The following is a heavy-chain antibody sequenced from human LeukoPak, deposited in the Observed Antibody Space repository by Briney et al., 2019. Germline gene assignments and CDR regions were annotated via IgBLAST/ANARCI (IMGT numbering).Heavy chain of an antibody. CDR3: VRSYDWVFDY. V-gene: IGHV6-1*01. CDR2: TFYRSKWYN. CDR1: GDSVSRHDLT. D-gene: IGHD1-1*01. J-gene: IGHJ4*02. Sequence: SSQTPSLTCAISGDSVSRHDLTWDWVWQSPSRGLEWLGRTFYRSKWYNDYAVSVKSRITVSPDTSKNQFSLHLNSVTPEDTAVYYCVRSYDWVFDYWGQGTRVTVSS.